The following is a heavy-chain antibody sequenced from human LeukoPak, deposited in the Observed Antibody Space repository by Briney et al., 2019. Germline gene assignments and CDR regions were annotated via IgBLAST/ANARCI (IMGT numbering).Heavy chain of an antibody. CDR3: AKDRSITMIVVVGLFDY. D-gene: IGHD3-22*01. Sequence: PGGSLRLSCAASGFTFSSYAMSWVRQAPGKGLEWVSAISGSGGSTYYADSVKGRFTISRDNSKNTLYLQMNSLRAEDTVVYYCAKDRSITMIVVVGLFDYWGQGTLVTVSS. CDR1: GFTFSSYA. CDR2: ISGSGGST. V-gene: IGHV3-23*01. J-gene: IGHJ4*02.